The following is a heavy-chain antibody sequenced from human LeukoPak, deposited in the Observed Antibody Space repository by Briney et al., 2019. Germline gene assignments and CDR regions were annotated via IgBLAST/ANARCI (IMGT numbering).Heavy chain of an antibody. Sequence: GGSLRLSCPASGFTFTTYGMNWVRQAPGKGLEWVTHISTSGSTIYYANSVKGRFTISRDNAKNSLYLQMNSLRAEDTALYYCARDATTATGWVYMDVWGKGTTVTISS. CDR2: ISTSGSTI. V-gene: IGHV3-48*04. CDR1: GFTFTTYG. D-gene: IGHD6-13*01. J-gene: IGHJ6*03. CDR3: ARDATTATGWVYMDV.